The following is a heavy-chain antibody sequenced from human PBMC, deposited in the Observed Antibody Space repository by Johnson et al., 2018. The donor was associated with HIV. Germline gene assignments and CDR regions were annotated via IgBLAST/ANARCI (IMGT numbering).Heavy chain of an antibody. Sequence: VQLVESGGGLVQPGRSLRLSCAASGFTFDDYAMHWVRQAPGKGLEWVSGISWNSGSIGYADSVKGRFTISRDNAKNSLYLQMNSLRAEDTALYYWAKSTNRKLGIGNDAFDIWGQGTMVTVSS. V-gene: IGHV3-9*01. CDR3: AKSTNRKLGIGNDAFDI. J-gene: IGHJ3*02. CDR1: GFTFDDYA. D-gene: IGHD7-27*01. CDR2: ISWNSGSI.